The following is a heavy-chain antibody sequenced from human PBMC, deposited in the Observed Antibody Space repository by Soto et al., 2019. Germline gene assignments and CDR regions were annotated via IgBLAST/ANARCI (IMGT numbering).Heavy chain of an antibody. D-gene: IGHD1-1*01. V-gene: IGHV4-4*07. CDR1: GASISGFY. Sequence: SETLSLTCTVSGASISGFYWSWIRKSAGKGLEWIGRIYATGTTDYNPSLKSRVMMSVDTSKKQFSLKLRSVTAADTAVYYCVRDGTKTLRDWFDPWGQGISVPVSS. CDR2: IYATGTT. CDR3: VRDGTKTLRDWFDP. J-gene: IGHJ5*02.